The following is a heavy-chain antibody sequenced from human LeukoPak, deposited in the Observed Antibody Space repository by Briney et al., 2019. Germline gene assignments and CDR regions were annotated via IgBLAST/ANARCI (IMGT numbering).Heavy chain of an antibody. V-gene: IGHV4-34*01. Sequence: PSETLSLTCAVYGGSFSGYYWSWIRQPPGKGLEWIGEINHSGSTNYNPSLKSRVTISVDTSKNQFSLKLSSVTAADTAVYYCARSTITMVRGVIPPFQHWGQGTLVTVSS. CDR3: ARSTITMVRGVIPPFQH. D-gene: IGHD3-10*01. CDR2: INHSGST. CDR1: GGSFSGYY. J-gene: IGHJ1*01.